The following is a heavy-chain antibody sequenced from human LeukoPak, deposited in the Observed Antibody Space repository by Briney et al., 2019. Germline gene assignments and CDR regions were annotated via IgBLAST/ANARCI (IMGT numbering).Heavy chain of an antibody. CDR2: INSDRSST. J-gene: IGHJ4*02. CDR1: GFTFSSYW. Sequence: GGSLRLSCAASGFTFSSYWMHWVRQAPGKGLVWVSRINSDRSSTRYADSVKGRFTISRDNAKNTLYLHMNSLRAEDTAVYYCAKGATGLRIVGDDWGQGTLVTVSS. CDR3: AKGATGLRIVGDD. V-gene: IGHV3-74*01. D-gene: IGHD2-15*01.